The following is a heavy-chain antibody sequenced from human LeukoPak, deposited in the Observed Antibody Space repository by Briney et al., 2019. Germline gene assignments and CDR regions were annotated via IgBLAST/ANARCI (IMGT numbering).Heavy chain of an antibody. CDR2: IYPGDSDT. V-gene: IGHV5-51*01. Sequence: GESLKISCKGSGYSFTSYWIGWVRQMPGKGLEWMGIIYPGDSDTRYSPSFQGQVTISADKSISTAYLRWSSLKASDTAMYYCARGLSQWLVPDAFDIWGQGTMVTVSS. CDR3: ARGLSQWLVPDAFDI. CDR1: GYSFTSYW. D-gene: IGHD6-19*01. J-gene: IGHJ3*02.